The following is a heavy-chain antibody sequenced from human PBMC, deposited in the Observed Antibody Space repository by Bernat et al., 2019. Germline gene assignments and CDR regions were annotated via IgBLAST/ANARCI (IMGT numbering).Heavy chain of an antibody. CDR1: GFTFSSYE. Sequence: EVQLVESGGGLVQPGGSLRLSCSASGFTFSSYEMNWVRQAPGKGLEWVSVIYSGGSTYYADSVKGRFTISRHNSKNTLYLQMNSLRAEDTAVYYCARGYSGYYYFDYWGQGTLVTVSS. CDR3: ARGYSGYYYFDY. J-gene: IGHJ4*02. CDR2: IYSGGST. D-gene: IGHD5-12*01. V-gene: IGHV3-53*04.